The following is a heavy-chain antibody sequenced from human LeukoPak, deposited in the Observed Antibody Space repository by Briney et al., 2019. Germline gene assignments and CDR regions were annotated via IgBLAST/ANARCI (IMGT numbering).Heavy chain of an antibody. CDR2: IYPGDSDT. J-gene: IGHJ4*02. Sequence: GESLKISCKGSGYSFTSYWVGWVRQMPGKGLEWMGIIYPGDSDTRYSPSFQGQVTISADKSISTACLQWSSLKASDTAMYYCARGELLRYFDWLLPYWGQGTLVTVSS. CDR3: ARGELLRYFDWLLPY. CDR1: GYSFTSYW. D-gene: IGHD3-9*01. V-gene: IGHV5-51*01.